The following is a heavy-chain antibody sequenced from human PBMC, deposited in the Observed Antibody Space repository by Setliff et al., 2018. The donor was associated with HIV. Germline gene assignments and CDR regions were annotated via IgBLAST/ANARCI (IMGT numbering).Heavy chain of an antibody. CDR2: IYTSGST. D-gene: IGHD3-22*01. V-gene: IGHV4-61*02. J-gene: IGHJ4*02. CDR3: AMGSSGYPFDY. CDR1: GGSISSGSYY. Sequence: KPSETLSLTCTVSGGSISSGSYYWSWIRQPAGKGLEWIGRIYTSGSTNYNPSLKSRVTISVDTSKNQFSLKLSSVTAADAAVYFCAMGSSGYPFDYWGQGSLVTVSS.